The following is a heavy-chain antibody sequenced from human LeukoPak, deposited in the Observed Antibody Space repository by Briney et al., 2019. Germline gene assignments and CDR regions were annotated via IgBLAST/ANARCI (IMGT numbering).Heavy chain of an antibody. Sequence: GGSLRLSCAASGLTFSSYAMHWVRQAPGKGLEWVAVISYDGSNKYYADSVKGRFTISRDNSKNTLYLQMNSLRAEDTAVYYCARADYGDYAFDYWGQGTLVTVSS. D-gene: IGHD4-17*01. CDR1: GLTFSSYA. CDR2: ISYDGSNK. V-gene: IGHV3-30*04. J-gene: IGHJ4*02. CDR3: ARADYGDYAFDY.